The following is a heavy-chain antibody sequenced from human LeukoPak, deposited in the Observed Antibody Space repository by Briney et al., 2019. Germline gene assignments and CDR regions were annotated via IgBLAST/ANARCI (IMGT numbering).Heavy chain of an antibody. Sequence: SETLSLTCTVSGYSISSGYYWGWIRQPPGKGLEWIGSIYHSGSTYYNPSLKSRVTISVDTSKNQFSLKLSSVTAADTAVYCCASTIGVAVALFDYWGQGTLVTVSS. CDR1: GYSISSGYY. D-gene: IGHD6-19*01. V-gene: IGHV4-38-2*02. J-gene: IGHJ4*02. CDR3: ASTIGVAVALFDY. CDR2: IYHSGST.